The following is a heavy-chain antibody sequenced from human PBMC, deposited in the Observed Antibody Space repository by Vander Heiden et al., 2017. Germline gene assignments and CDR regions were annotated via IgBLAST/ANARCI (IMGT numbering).Heavy chain of an antibody. CDR3: ARDGELRHFDY. Sequence: QVQLVESGGGVVKPGRYLELPCGVAGFTVSSYGMHCVRQAPGKGLEWVAVIWYDGSNKYYADSVKGRFTISRDNSKNTLYLQMNSLRAEDTAVYYCARDGELRHFDYWGQGTLVTVSS. J-gene: IGHJ4*02. CDR1: GFTVSSYG. V-gene: IGHV3-33*01. D-gene: IGHD3-3*01. CDR2: IWYDGSNK.